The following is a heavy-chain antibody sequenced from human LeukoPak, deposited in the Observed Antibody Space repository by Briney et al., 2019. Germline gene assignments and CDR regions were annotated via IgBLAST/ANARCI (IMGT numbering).Heavy chain of an antibody. CDR1: GYTFIDYY. CDR2: INPNSGGT. V-gene: IGHV1-2*02. D-gene: IGHD3-22*01. CDR3: ASGSSYDSSGRGFDY. J-gene: IGHJ4*02. Sequence: GASVKVSCKASGYTFIDYYIHWVRQAPGQGLEWMGWINPNSGGTNYALKFQGRVTMTRDTSISTAYMEVSRLRFGDTAVYYCASGSSYDSSGRGFDYWGQGTLVTVSS.